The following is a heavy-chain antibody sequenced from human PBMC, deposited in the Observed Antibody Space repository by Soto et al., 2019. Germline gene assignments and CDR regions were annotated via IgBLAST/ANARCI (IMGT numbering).Heavy chain of an antibody. D-gene: IGHD5-18*01. CDR1: GGSFSGYS. CDR3: ARAKYTNGLFWY. V-gene: IGHV4-34*01. J-gene: IGHJ4*02. CDR2: INHIVST. Sequence: SETLSLTCAVYGGSFSGYSWSCIRQPPWKGLEWIGEINHIVSTNYNPSLKSRVTISVDSSNNQFSLKLTSVTAADTAVYYCARAKYTNGLFWYWGQGTPVTVSS.